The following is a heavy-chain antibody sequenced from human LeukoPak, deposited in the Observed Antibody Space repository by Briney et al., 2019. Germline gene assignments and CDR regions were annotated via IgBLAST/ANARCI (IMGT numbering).Heavy chain of an antibody. CDR3: ARGDTAMGYGGYYFDY. CDR1: GFTFSSYS. D-gene: IGHD5-18*01. V-gene: IGHV3-21*01. CDR2: ISSSSSYI. J-gene: IGHJ4*02. Sequence: GGSLRLSCAASGFTFSSYSKNWVRQAPGKGLEWVSSISSSSSYIYYADSVKGRFTISRDNAKNSLYLQMNSLRAEDTAVYYCARGDTAMGYGGYYFDYWGQGTLVTVSS.